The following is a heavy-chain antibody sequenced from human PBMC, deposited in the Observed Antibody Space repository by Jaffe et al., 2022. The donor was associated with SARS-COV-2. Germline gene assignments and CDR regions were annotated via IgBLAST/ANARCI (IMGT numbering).Heavy chain of an antibody. CDR3: TTLLRWEHPGGES. D-gene: IGHD1-26*01. CDR2: SKSKSDGGAI. CDR1: GLNFVYAW. J-gene: IGHJ4*02. V-gene: IGHV3-15*01. Sequence: EVQLVESGGDLVKPGESLRLSCAASGLNFVYAWVHWVRQAPGKGLEWIGRSKSKSDGGAIDYGAPVKGRFTISRDDSRNTLYLQMNSLKTEDTGVYFCTTLLRWEHPGGESWGQGTLVTVSP.